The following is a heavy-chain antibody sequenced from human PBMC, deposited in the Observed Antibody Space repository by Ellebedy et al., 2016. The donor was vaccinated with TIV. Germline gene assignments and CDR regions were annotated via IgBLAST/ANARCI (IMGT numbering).Heavy chain of an antibody. CDR1: GFTFSSYS. V-gene: IGHV3-21*01. J-gene: IGHJ4*02. Sequence: GESLKISXAASGFTFSSYSMNWVRQAPGKGLEWVSSISSSSSYIYYADSVRGRFTISRDNAKNSLYLQMNSLRAKDTAVYYCARDYPLMSDYWGQGTLVTVSS. CDR2: ISSSSSYI. D-gene: IGHD3-16*01. CDR3: ARDYPLMSDY.